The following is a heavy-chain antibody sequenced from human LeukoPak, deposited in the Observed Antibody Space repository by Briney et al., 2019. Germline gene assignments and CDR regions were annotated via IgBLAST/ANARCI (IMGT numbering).Heavy chain of an antibody. J-gene: IGHJ4*02. CDR2: IYDSGST. D-gene: IGHD6-19*01. Sequence: SETLSLTCTVSGGSISSGAYYWSWIRQHPAKGLEWIGYIYDSGSTYYNPSLKSRVTISVDTSKNQFSLKLSSVTAADTAVYYCARGYNSGWYCDFWGQGTLVIVSS. CDR3: ARGYNSGWYCDF. V-gene: IGHV4-31*03. CDR1: GGSISSGAYY.